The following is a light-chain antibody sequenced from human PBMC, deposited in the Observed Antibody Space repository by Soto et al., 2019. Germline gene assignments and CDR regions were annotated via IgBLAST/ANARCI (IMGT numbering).Light chain of an antibody. CDR2: AAS. CDR3: QQSYSTPPT. V-gene: IGKV1-39*01. CDR1: QSISSY. Sequence: DSQMTPSPSSLSASVGGRVTITFPASQSISSYLNWYQQKPGKAPKLLIYAASSLQSGVPSRFSGSGSGTDFTLTISSLQPEDFATYYCQQSYSTPPTFGQGTKVDIK. J-gene: IGKJ1*01.